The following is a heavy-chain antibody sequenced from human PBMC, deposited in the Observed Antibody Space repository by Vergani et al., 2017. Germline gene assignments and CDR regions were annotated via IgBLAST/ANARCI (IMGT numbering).Heavy chain of an antibody. D-gene: IGHD3-3*01. CDR1: GGSFSGYY. CDR3: ARVQELYDFWSGYRVRYYYYMDV. CDR2: INHSGST. V-gene: IGHV4-34*01. Sequence: QVQLQQWGAGLLKPSETLSLTCAVYGGSFSGYYWSWIRQPPGKGLEWIGEINHSGSTNYNPSLKSRVTILVDTSKNQFSLKMSSVTAADTAVYYCARVQELYDFWSGYRVRYYYYMDVWGKGTTVTVSS. J-gene: IGHJ6*03.